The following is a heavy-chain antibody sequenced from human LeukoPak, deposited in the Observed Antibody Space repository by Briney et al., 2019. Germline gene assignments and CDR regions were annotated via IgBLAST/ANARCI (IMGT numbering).Heavy chain of an antibody. Sequence: DXXXXXYWSWIRXPPGKGLEWIGYVHSSGITKYNPSLKSRVTISLDTSKNQFSLRMNSVTAADTAVYYCTRVVVHGHSDFWGQGTLVTVSS. J-gene: IGHJ4*02. CDR3: TRVVVHGHSDF. V-gene: IGHV4-59*08. CDR2: VHSSGIT. CDR1: DXXXXXY. D-gene: IGHD3-16*02.